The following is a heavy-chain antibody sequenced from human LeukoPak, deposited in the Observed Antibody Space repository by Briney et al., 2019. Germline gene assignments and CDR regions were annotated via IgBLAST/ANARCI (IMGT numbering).Heavy chain of an antibody. V-gene: IGHV7-4-1*02. CDR1: GYTFTSYA. Sequence: ASVKVSCKASGYTFTSYAMNWVRQAPGQGLEWMGWINTNTGNPTYAQGFTGRFVFSLDTSVSTAYLQISSLKAEDTAVYYCARDLSPNTGNDAFDIWGQGTMLTVSS. CDR3: ARDLSPNTGNDAFDI. CDR2: INTNTGNP. D-gene: IGHD3-10*01. J-gene: IGHJ3*02.